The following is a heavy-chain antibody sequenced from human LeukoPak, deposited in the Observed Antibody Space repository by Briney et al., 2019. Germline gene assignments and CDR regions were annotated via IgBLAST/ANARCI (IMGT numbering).Heavy chain of an antibody. V-gene: IGHV3-48*03. D-gene: IGHD2-2*01. CDR2: ISSSGSTI. J-gene: IGHJ4*02. CDR1: GFTFSSYE. Sequence: GGSLRLSCAASGFTFSSYEMNWVRQAPGKGLEWVSYISSSGSTIYYADSVKGRFTISRDNAKNSLYLQMNSLRAEDTAVYYCARGGVGIVVETIDYWGQGTLVTVS. CDR3: ARGGVGIVVETIDY.